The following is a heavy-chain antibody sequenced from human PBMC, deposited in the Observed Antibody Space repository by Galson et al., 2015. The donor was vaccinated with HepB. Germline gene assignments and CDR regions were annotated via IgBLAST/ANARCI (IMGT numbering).Heavy chain of an antibody. J-gene: IGHJ4*02. CDR3: VRGPNWDRRLSY. D-gene: IGHD7-27*01. CDR1: GYTFTSYA. Sequence: SVKVSCKASGYTFTSYAMHWVRQAPGQRLEWMGWINAGNGNTKYSQKFQGRVTISVETSKSQFSLRLTSMTAADTAVYYCVRGPNWDRRLSYWGPGTLVTVSS. CDR2: INAGNGNT. V-gene: IGHV1-3*01.